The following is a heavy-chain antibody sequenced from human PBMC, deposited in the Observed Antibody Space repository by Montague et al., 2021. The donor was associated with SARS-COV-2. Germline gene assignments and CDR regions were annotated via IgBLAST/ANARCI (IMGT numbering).Heavy chain of an antibody. CDR2: ISYDGSNK. D-gene: IGHD4-17*01. J-gene: IGHJ4*02. V-gene: IGHV3-30-3*01. CDR1: GFTFSSYA. Sequence: SLRLSCAASGFTFSSYAMHWVRQAPGKGLEWVAVISYDGSNKYYADSVKGRFTISRDNSKNTLYLQMNGLRAEDTAVYYCARDLWDYGWYYFDYWGQGTLVTVSS. CDR3: ARDLWDYGWYYFDY.